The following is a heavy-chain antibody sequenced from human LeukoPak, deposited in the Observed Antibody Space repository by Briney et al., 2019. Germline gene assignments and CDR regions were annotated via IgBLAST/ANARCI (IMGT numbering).Heavy chain of an antibody. CDR2: IYSSGST. CDR3: ARLGYSSSWYKLDY. CDR1: GGSISNYH. D-gene: IGHD6-13*01. J-gene: IGHJ4*02. V-gene: IGHV4-59*08. Sequence: SETLSLTCTVAGGSISNYHWSWIRQPPGKGLEWIVYIYSSGSTNYNPSLESRLTISVDTSKNQLSLRLRSVTAADTAVYYCARLGYSSSWYKLDYWGQGTLVTVSS.